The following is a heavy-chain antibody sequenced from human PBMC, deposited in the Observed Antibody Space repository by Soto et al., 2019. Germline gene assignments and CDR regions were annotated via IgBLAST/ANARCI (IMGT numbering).Heavy chain of an antibody. J-gene: IGHJ6*02. CDR2: ISYDGSNK. D-gene: IGHD2-15*01. V-gene: IGHV3-30-3*01. Sequence: GGSLRLSCAASGFTFSSYAMHWVRQAPGKGLEWVAVISYDGSNKYYADSVKGRFTISRDNSKNTLYLQMNSLRAEDTAVYYCARAGIGYCSGWSCYLYYYYAMDVCGQGTTVTVS. CDR3: ARAGIGYCSGWSCYLYYYYAMDV. CDR1: GFTFSSYA.